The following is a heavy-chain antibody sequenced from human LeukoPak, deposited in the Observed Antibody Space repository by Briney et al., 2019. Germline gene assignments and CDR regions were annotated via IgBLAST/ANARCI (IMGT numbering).Heavy chain of an antibody. CDR1: GGSVSSGSYH. Sequence: SETLSLTCTVSGGSVSSGSYHWSWIRQPPGRGLEWIGYFFYSGSTDYNPSLKSRVTISLDTSKNQFSLKLNSVTAADTGLYYCARQSRQQLVLAFDIWGQGTMVTVSS. D-gene: IGHD6-13*01. J-gene: IGHJ3*02. V-gene: IGHV4-61*01. CDR3: ARQSRQQLVLAFDI. CDR2: FFYSGST.